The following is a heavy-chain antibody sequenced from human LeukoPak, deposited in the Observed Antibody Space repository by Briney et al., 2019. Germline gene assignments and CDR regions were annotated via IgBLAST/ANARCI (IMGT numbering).Heavy chain of an antibody. V-gene: IGHV4-39*01. CDR3: ARQSGYDHYYYYYMDV. CDR1: GGSISSSSYY. D-gene: IGHD5-12*01. J-gene: IGHJ6*03. Sequence: TSSETLSLTCTVSGGSISSSSYYWGWIRQPPGKGLEWIGSIYYSGSTYYNPSLKSRVTISVDTSKNQFSLKLSSVTAADTAVYYCARQSGYDHYYYYYMDVWGKGTTVTISS. CDR2: IYYSGST.